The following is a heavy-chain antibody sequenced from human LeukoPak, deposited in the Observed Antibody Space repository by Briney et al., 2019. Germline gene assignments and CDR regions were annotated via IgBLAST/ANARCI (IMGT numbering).Heavy chain of an antibody. Sequence: GGSLRLSCAASGFTFSSYEMNWVRQAPGEGLEWVSYISYSVSTIYYADSVKGRFTISRDNAKNSLYLQMNSLRAEDTAVYYCARVTTNHGVAAFDYWGQGTLVTVSS. V-gene: IGHV3-48*03. D-gene: IGHD2-8*01. CDR3: ARVTTNHGVAAFDY. CDR2: ISYSVSTI. J-gene: IGHJ4*02. CDR1: GFTFSSYE.